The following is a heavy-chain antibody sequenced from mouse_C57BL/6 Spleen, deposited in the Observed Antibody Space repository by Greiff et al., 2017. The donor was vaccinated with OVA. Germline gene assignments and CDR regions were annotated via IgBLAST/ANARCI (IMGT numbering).Heavy chain of an antibody. D-gene: IGHD2-4*01. V-gene: IGHV1-63*01. CDR2: IYPGGGYT. Sequence: VKLMESGAELVRPGTSVKMSCKASGYTFTNYWIGWAKQRPGHGLEWIGDIYPGGGYTNYNEKFKGKATLTADKSSSTAYMQFSSLTSEDSAIYYCARLGDYDGGFWGQGTTLTVSS. CDR3: ARLGDYDGGF. CDR1: GYTFTNYW. J-gene: IGHJ2*01.